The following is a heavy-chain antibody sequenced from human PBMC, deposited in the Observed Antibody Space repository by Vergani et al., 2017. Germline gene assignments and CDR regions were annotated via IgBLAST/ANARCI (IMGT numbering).Heavy chain of an antibody. J-gene: IGHJ5*02. D-gene: IGHD1-14*01. V-gene: IGHV3-33*01. CDR3: AREFGIIYNPFGP. CDR2: TWYDGNNK. CDR1: GFTFNQYG. Sequence: QVQLVESGGGVVQPGRSLRLSCAAPGFTFNQYGMHWVRQAPGKGLEWVAVTWYDGNNKQYADSVKGRFTISRDNSKSTMYLQMNSLRDEDTGVYYCAREFGIIYNPFGPWGQGTLVNVSS.